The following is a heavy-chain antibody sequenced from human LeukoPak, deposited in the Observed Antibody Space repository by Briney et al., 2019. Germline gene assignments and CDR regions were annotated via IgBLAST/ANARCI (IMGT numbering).Heavy chain of an antibody. CDR2: IQFDGSYE. CDR3: AEDQKLQPFHY. V-gene: IGHV3-30*02. J-gene: IGHJ4*02. CDR1: GFVFSTYG. D-gene: IGHD2-15*01. Sequence: GGSLRLSCTASGFVFSTYGMHWVRQAPGKGLEWISFIQFDGSYEFYADSVMGRFIISRDNSKNTLYLQMNSLRTEDTSVYYCAEDQKLQPFHYWGQGTLVTVSS.